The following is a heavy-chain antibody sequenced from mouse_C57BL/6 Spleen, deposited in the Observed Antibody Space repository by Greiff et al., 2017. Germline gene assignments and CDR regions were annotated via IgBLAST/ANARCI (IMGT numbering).Heavy chain of an antibody. Sequence: VQLVESGAELVKPGASVKISCKASGYAFSSYWMNWVKQRPGKGLEWIGQIYPGDGDTNYNGKFKGKATLTADKSSSTAYMQLGVLTSEDSAVYFCARTTVVPFDYWGQGTTLTVSS. CDR2: IYPGDGDT. CDR1: GYAFSSYW. CDR3: ARTTVVPFDY. D-gene: IGHD1-1*01. V-gene: IGHV1-80*01. J-gene: IGHJ2*01.